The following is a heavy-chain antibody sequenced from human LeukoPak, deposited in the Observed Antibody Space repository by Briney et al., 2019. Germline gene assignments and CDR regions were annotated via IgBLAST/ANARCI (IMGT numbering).Heavy chain of an antibody. D-gene: IGHD6-19*01. Sequence: GGSLRLSCAASGSTFSSYSMNWVRQAPGKGLEWVSSISSSSSYIYYADSVKGRFTISRDNAKNSLYLQMNSLRAEDTAVYYCARDPAGYSSGWSGFGDYWGQGTLVTVSS. CDR1: GSTFSSYS. CDR3: ARDPAGYSSGWSGFGDY. CDR2: ISSSSSYI. V-gene: IGHV3-21*01. J-gene: IGHJ4*02.